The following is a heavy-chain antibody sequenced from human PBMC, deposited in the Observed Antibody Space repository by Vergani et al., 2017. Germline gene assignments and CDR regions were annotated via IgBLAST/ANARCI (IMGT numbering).Heavy chain of an antibody. CDR2: MNPNSGNT. J-gene: IGHJ6*03. Sequence: QVQLVQSGAEVKKPGASVKVSCKASGYTFTSYDINWVRQATGQGLEWMGWMNPNSGNTGYAQKFQGRVTMTRNTSISTAYMELSSLRSEDTAVYYCARGLTYYDFWSGYSDNYYYMDVWGKGTTVTVSS. D-gene: IGHD3-3*01. CDR3: ARGLTYYDFWSGYSDNYYYMDV. CDR1: GYTFTSYD. V-gene: IGHV1-8*01.